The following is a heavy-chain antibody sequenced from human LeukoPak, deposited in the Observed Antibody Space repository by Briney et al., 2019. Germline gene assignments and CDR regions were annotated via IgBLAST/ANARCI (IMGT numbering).Heavy chain of an antibody. Sequence: ASVKVSCKASGYTFTSYAINWVRQAPGQGLEWMGWINTNTGNPTYAQGFTGRFVFSLDTSVSTAYLQISSLKAEDTAVYYCARSHSDWYVNTAGHWGQGTLVTVSS. V-gene: IGHV7-4-1*02. J-gene: IGHJ4*02. D-gene: IGHD6-19*01. CDR3: ARSHSDWYVNTAGH. CDR1: GYTFTSYA. CDR2: INTNTGNP.